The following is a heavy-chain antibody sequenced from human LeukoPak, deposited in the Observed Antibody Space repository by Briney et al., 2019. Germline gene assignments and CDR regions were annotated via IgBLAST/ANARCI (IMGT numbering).Heavy chain of an antibody. CDR3: ARAVGSFDWLPLFDY. D-gene: IGHD3-9*01. CDR1: RYTFTGYY. CDR2: INPNSGVT. Sequence: ASVKVSCKASRYTFTGYYMHWVRQAPGQGLEWMGWINPNSGVTDYAQNFQGRVTISVDTSKNQFYLKLSSVTAADTAVYYCARAVGSFDWLPLFDYWGQGTLVTVSS. J-gene: IGHJ4*02. V-gene: IGHV1-2*02.